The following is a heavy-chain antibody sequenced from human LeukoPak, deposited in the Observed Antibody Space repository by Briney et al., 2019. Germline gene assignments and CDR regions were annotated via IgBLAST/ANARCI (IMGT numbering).Heavy chain of an antibody. J-gene: IGHJ4*02. CDR3: ARELVEMATIFD. Sequence: SVKVSCKASRGTFSSYAISWVRQAPGQGLEWMGGIIPIFGTANYAQKFQGRVTITADESTSTAYMELSSLRSEDTAVYYCARELVEMATIFDWGQGTLVTVSS. V-gene: IGHV1-69*13. CDR2: IIPIFGTA. D-gene: IGHD5-24*01. CDR1: RGTFSSYA.